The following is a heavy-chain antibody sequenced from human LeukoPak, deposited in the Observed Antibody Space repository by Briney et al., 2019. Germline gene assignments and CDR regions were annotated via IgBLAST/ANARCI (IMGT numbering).Heavy chain of an antibody. CDR3: AREEVAARGPFDY. D-gene: IGHD6-6*01. CDR1: GGSISSSSYY. CDR2: IYYGGST. J-gene: IGHJ4*02. Sequence: SETLSLTCTVSGGSISSSSYYWGWIRQPPGKGLEWIGSIYYGGSTYYNPSLKSRVAISVDTSKNQFSLKLSSVTAADTAVYYCAREEVAARGPFDYWGQGTLVTVSS. V-gene: IGHV4-39*02.